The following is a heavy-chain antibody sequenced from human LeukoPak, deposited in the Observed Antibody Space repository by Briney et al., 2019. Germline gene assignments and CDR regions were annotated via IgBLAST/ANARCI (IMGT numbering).Heavy chain of an antibody. CDR1: NDSISSSGHY. Sequence: SETLSLTCTVSNDSISSSGHYWGWIRQPPGKGLEWIGSLYYGGSPYYNLSLKSRVTISMDTSKNQFSLKLTSVTAADTAVYFCARTLVMIATYFDFWGQGMLVTVSS. CDR3: ARTLVMIATYFDF. V-gene: IGHV4-39*07. J-gene: IGHJ4*02. D-gene: IGHD2-15*01. CDR2: LYYGGSP.